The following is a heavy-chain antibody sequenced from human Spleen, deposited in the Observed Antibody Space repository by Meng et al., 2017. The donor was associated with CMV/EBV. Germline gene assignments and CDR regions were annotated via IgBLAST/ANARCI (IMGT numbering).Heavy chain of an antibody. J-gene: IGHJ6*02. V-gene: IGHV3-13*03. CDR3: VRSRYAMDV. Sequence: GGSLRLSCAACGFTFSSYDMHWVRQATGKGLEWVSAIGTAGDTYYPGSVKGQFTISRENAKNTLFLQMNSLRAEDTAVYYCVRSRYAMDVWGQGTTVTVSS. CDR1: GFTFSSYD. CDR2: IGTAGDT.